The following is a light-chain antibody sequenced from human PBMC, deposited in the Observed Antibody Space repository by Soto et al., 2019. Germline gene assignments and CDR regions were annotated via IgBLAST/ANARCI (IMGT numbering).Light chain of an antibody. CDR1: QGIANY. J-gene: IGKJ2*03. Sequence: DIQMTQSPSSLSASVGDRVTITCRASQGIANYLAWYQQKPGKAPNLLIYDASSLESGVPSRFSGSGSGTEFTLTISSLQPDDFATYYCQQYSSFYSFGQGTKLETK. CDR3: QQYSSFYS. V-gene: IGKV1-16*01. CDR2: DAS.